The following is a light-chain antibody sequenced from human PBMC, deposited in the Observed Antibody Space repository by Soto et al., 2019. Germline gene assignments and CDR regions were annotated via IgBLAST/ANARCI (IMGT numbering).Light chain of an antibody. CDR3: QQLNDYPLT. CDR1: QGISSY. CDR2: AAS. V-gene: IGKV1-9*01. J-gene: IGKJ4*01. Sequence: DIQLTQSPSFLSASVGDRVTITCRASQGISSYLAWYQQKPGKAPNLLIYAASTLQSGVPSRFSGSGSGTEFTLTISSLQPEDFATYYYQQLNDYPLTFGGGTKVEIK.